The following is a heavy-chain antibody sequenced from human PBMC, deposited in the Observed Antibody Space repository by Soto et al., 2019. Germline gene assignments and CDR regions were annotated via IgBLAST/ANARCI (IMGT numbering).Heavy chain of an antibody. D-gene: IGHD3-10*02. J-gene: IGHJ4*02. CDR1: GFIFSNYG. Sequence: QVQLVESGGGVVQPGRSLRLSCAGSGFIFSNYGMHWVRQAPGKGLEWVAFISYDGSDILYADSVKGRFSISRDKSKSPLFLHMNRPRAEDTAVYFCAIVRVADSPLDHWGQGSLVTVSS. CDR2: ISYDGSDI. V-gene: IGHV3-30*03. CDR3: AIVRVADSPLDH.